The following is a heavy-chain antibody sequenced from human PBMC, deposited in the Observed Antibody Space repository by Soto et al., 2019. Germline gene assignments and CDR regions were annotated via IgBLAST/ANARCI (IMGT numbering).Heavy chain of an antibody. D-gene: IGHD2-2*01. J-gene: IGHJ6*02. CDR1: GGTFSSYA. CDR2: IIPIFGTA. Sequence: QVQLVQSGAEVKKPGSSVKVSCKASGGTFSSYAISWVRQAPGQGLEWMGGIIPIFGTANYAQKFQGRVTITADESTSTAYMELSSLRSEDTAVYYCARHSCCLTPNYYYGMDVWGQGTTVTVSS. CDR3: ARHSCCLTPNYYYGMDV. V-gene: IGHV1-69*12.